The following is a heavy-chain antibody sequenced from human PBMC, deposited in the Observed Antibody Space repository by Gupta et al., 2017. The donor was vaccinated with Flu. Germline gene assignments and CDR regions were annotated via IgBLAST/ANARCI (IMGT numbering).Heavy chain of an antibody. CDR1: GFTFGDYA. Sequence: EVQLVESGGGLVQPGRSLSLSCVASGFTFGDYAMHWVRRAPGTGLDRVSGITWRGGIVVYADAVKGRITIARDNAKNSLYLQIDSVRPEDTALYYCVKDGLSDEIDFCYMDVWGKGTAVTVSS. J-gene: IGHJ6*03. CDR2: ITWRGGIV. V-gene: IGHV3-9*01. CDR3: VKDGLSDEIDFCYMDV.